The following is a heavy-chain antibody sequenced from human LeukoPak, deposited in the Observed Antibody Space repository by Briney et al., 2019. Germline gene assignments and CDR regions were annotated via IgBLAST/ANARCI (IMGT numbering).Heavy chain of an antibody. Sequence: PGESLRLSCAASGFTFSNYWMTWFRQAPGKGLEWVANMNQDGSGKYYMDSVKGRFAISRDNAKNSLYLQMNNLRVEDTAVYYCARDNDRKDDSWGQGTLVTVSS. CDR3: ARDNDRKDDS. D-gene: IGHD3-16*01. V-gene: IGHV3-7*01. J-gene: IGHJ5*02. CDR1: GFTFSNYW. CDR2: MNQDGSGK.